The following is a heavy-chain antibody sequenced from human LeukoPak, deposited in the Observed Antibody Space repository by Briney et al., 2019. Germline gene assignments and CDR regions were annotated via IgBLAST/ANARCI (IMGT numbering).Heavy chain of an antibody. CDR3: ARDPYGDYSILGY. CDR2: IYSGGST. V-gene: IGHV3-66*01. D-gene: IGHD4-17*01. J-gene: IGHJ4*02. Sequence: GGSLRLSCAASGFTVSSNYMSWVRQAPGKGLEWVSVIYSGGSTYYADSVKGRFTISRDNSKNTLYLQMNSLRAEDTAVYYCARDPYGDYSILGYWGQGTLVTVSS. CDR1: GFTVSSNY.